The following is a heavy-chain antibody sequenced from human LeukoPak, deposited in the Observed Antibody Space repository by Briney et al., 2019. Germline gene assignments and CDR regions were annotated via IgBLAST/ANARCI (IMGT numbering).Heavy chain of an antibody. D-gene: IGHD3-10*01. CDR3: AKEGRYYYGSGSYLFDY. CDR1: GFTFSSFG. J-gene: IGHJ4*02. V-gene: IGHV3-23*01. CDR2: ISSTGGTA. Sequence: GGSLRLSCAASGFTFSSFGMSWVRQAPGKGLEWVSAISSTGGTAYYADSVKGRSTISRDNSKNTLYLQMNSLRAEDTAVYYCAKEGRYYYGSGSYLFDYWGQGTLVTVSS.